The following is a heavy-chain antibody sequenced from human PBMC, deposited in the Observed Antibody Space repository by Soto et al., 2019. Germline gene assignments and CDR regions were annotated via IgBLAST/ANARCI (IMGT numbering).Heavy chain of an antibody. V-gene: IGHV1-69*02. CDR3: ASSYGSGYRAFDY. CDR1: GDTFSFYS. CDR2: IKPILSMS. Sequence: QVQLVQSGAEVRKPGSSVKVSCKASGDTFSFYSINWVRQAPGLGLEWMGRIKPILSMSNYAQRFQGRVTMTADKSTSTAYMELSGLRSDDTAIYYCASSYGSGYRAFDYWGQGALVTVSS. D-gene: IGHD3-10*01. J-gene: IGHJ4*02.